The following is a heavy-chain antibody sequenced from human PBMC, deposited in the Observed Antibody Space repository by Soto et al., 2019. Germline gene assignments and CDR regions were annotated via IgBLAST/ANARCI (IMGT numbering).Heavy chain of an antibody. V-gene: IGHV1-69*13. CDR2: IIPIFGTA. D-gene: IGHD5-12*01. CDR1: GGTFSSYA. Sequence: ASVKVSCKASGGTFSSYAISWVRQAPGQGLEWMGGIIPIFGTANYAQKFQGRVTITADESTSTAYMELSSLRSEDTAVYYCAREAPSGYDTGLFWFDPWGQGTLVTVSS. CDR3: AREAPSGYDTGLFWFDP. J-gene: IGHJ5*02.